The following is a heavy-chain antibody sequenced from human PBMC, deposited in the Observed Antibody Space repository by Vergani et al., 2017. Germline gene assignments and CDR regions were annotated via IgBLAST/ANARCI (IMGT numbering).Heavy chain of an antibody. Sequence: EVHLVESGGGLVLPGRSLRLSCAASGFTFDDYAMHWVRQAPGKGLEWVSGISWNSDSIGYADSVKDRFTISRDNAKNSLHLQMNSLRTEDTALYYCARDAYGWQLDNWGQGTLVTVSS. J-gene: IGHJ4*02. CDR1: GFTFDDYA. V-gene: IGHV3-9*01. CDR3: ARDAYGWQLDN. CDR2: ISWNSDSI. D-gene: IGHD3-10*01.